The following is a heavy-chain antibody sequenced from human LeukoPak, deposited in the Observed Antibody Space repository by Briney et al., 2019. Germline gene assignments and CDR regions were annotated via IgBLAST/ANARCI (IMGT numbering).Heavy chain of an antibody. V-gene: IGHV3-23*01. CDR2: ISASGGRT. D-gene: IGHD4-17*01. J-gene: IGHJ4*02. CDR3: ATPPTVTRNY. CDR1: GFTFSDYY. Sequence: GGSLRLSCAASGFTFSDYYMSWIRQAPGKGLEWVSSISASGGRTYHADSVKGRFTISRDNSKNTLYLQMNSLRAEDTAVYYCATPPTVTRNYWGQGILVTVSS.